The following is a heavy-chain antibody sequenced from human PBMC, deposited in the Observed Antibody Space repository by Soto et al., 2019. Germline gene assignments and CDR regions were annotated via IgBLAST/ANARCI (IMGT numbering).Heavy chain of an antibody. V-gene: IGHV3-23*01. Sequence: GSLSLSWVDFGFTFRRYAMIWVRQAPGEGLEWVSAINPSGDKTYYTDSVKGRFSISRDNSKNAMYLQMNSLKAEDTAVYYCATLDPGYCTSTSCRDFDYLGQGTLVTVSS. CDR3: ATLDPGYCTSTSCRDFDY. J-gene: IGHJ4*02. CDR2: INPSGDKT. CDR1: GFTFRRYA. D-gene: IGHD2-2*01.